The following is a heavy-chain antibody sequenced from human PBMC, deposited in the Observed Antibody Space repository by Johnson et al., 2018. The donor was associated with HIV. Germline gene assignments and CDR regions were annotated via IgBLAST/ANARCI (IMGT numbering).Heavy chain of an antibody. CDR1: GFTFDDYT. J-gene: IGHJ3*02. CDR2: ICWDGGST. Sequence: VESGGVVVQPGGSLRLSCAASGFTFDDYTMHWVRQGPGKGLEWVSLICWDGGSTYYGDSLKGRFTISRDNSKNSLYLQMNSLRSEDTALYYCAKGGLGHTDAFDIWGQGTMVTVSS. D-gene: IGHD6-19*01. V-gene: IGHV3-43*01. CDR3: AKGGLGHTDAFDI.